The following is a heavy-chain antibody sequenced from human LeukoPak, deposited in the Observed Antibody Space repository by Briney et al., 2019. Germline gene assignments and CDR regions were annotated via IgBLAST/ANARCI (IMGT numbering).Heavy chain of an antibody. CDR1: GFTSSDYY. V-gene: IGHV3-11*04. J-gene: IGHJ4*02. CDR2: ISSSGSTI. CDR3: ATDRNSGKYYDY. Sequence: GGSLRLSCAASGFTSSDYYMGWIRQAPGKGLEWVSYISSSGSTIYYADSVKGRFTISRDNAKNSLYLQMDSLRAEDTAVYYCATDRNSGKYYDYWGQGTLAAVSS. D-gene: IGHD1-26*01.